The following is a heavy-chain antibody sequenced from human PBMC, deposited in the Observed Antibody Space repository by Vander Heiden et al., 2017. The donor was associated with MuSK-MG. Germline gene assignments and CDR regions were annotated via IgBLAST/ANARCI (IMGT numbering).Heavy chain of an antibody. Sequence: QVQLVQSGAAVQKPGSSVKLSCKASGATFSSYAISWVRQAPGQGLEWMGRIIPILGIANYAQKFQGRVTITADKSTSTAYMELSSLRSEDTAVYYCASHYNDSSANLNWGQGTLVTVSS. CDR2: IIPILGIA. D-gene: IGHD3-22*01. CDR3: ASHYNDSSANLN. V-gene: IGHV1-69*04. J-gene: IGHJ4*02. CDR1: GATFSSYA.